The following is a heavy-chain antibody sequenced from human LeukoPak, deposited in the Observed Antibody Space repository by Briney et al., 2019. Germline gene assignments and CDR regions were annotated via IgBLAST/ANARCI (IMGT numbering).Heavy chain of an antibody. D-gene: IGHD2-15*01. CDR2: IKTDGSQI. J-gene: IGHJ4*02. Sequence: PGGSLRLSCVASGFTFSSYWMTWVRQAPGKGLEWVANIKTDGSQIYYVDSVKGRFTISRDNAKNSLYLQMNSLRAEDTAVYYCARDRSYCSGGSCYYPYYFDYWGQGTLVTVSS. V-gene: IGHV3-7*01. CDR1: GFTFSSYW. CDR3: ARDRSYCSGGSCYYPYYFDY.